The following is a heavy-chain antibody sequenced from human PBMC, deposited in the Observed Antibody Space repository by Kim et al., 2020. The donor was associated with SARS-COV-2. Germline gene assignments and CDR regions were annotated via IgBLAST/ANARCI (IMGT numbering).Heavy chain of an antibody. Sequence: GESLQISCKGSGYSFTSYWIGWVRQMPGKGLEWMGIIYPGDSDTRYSPSFQGQVTISADKSIRTAYLQWSSLKASDTAMYYCARLGGRYYYDSSGYSFDYWGQGTLVTVSS. D-gene: IGHD3-22*01. CDR2: IYPGDSDT. CDR3: ARLGGRYYYDSSGYSFDY. CDR1: GYSFTSYW. V-gene: IGHV5-51*01. J-gene: IGHJ4*02.